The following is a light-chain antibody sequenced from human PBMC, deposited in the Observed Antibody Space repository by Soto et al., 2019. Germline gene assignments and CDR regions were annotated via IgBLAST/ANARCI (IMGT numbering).Light chain of an antibody. CDR2: EVS. CDR3: CSSADSTTSYV. J-gene: IGLJ1*01. Sequence: QSVLTRPASVSGSPGQSITISCTGTSSDVGGDYLVSWYQHHPGKAPKLMIYEVSKRPSGVSNRFSGSKSGNTASLTISGLQAEDEADYYCCSSADSTTSYVFGTGTKVTVL. CDR1: SSDVGGDYL. V-gene: IGLV2-23*02.